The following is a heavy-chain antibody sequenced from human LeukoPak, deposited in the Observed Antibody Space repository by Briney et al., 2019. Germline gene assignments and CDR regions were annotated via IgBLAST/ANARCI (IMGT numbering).Heavy chain of an antibody. CDR2: TSGSGGNT. Sequence: GGSLRLSCAASGFTLRSYDMSWVRQAPGKGLEWVAATSGSGGNTYYADSVKGRFTISRDNSKNTLYLQMNSLRAEDTAVYYCAKEYRGYDFDYWGQGTLVTVSS. V-gene: IGHV3-23*01. CDR3: AKEYRGYDFDY. D-gene: IGHD5-12*01. CDR1: GFTLRSYD. J-gene: IGHJ4*02.